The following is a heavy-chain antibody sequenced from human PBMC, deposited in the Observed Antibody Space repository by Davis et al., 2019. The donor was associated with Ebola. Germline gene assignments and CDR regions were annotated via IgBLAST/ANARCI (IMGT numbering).Heavy chain of an antibody. CDR1: GGSISSYY. D-gene: IGHD6-25*01. V-gene: IGHV4-59*01. CDR3: ARAVSGYYGMDV. J-gene: IGHJ6*02. Sequence: PSETLSLTCTVSGGSISSYYWSWIRQPPGKGLEWIGCIYYSGSTNYNPSLRSRVTISLDTSKNQFSLKLSSVTAADTAVYYCARAVSGYYGMDVWGQGTTVTVSS. CDR2: IYYSGST.